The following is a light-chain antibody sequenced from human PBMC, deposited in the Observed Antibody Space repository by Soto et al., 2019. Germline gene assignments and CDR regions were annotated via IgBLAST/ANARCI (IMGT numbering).Light chain of an antibody. CDR2: DSS. Sequence: EIVLTQSPATLSLSPGERATLSCRASQSVSSYLAWYQQKPGQAPRLLIYDSSNRATGIPARFSGSRSGTDFALTISSLEPEDFAVYYCQQRSNSPPTTVDEGTRLEIK. CDR1: QSVSSY. J-gene: IGKJ5*01. CDR3: QQRSNSPPTT. V-gene: IGKV3-11*01.